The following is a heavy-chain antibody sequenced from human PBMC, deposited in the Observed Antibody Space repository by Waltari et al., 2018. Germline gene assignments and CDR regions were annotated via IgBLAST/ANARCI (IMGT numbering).Heavy chain of an antibody. CDR3: VKDALGAARD. J-gene: IGHJ4*02. CDR1: GYSISSGYY. Sequence: QVQLQESGPGLVRPSETLSLRCSVSGYSISSGYYWGWIRQAPGKGLEWIATIYHTGNTHYSPALKSRVTMSVDMSKNQFSLKLESVTAADTAIYYCVKDALGAARDWGQGALVLVSS. V-gene: IGHV4-38-2*02. CDR2: IYHTGNT. D-gene: IGHD1-26*01.